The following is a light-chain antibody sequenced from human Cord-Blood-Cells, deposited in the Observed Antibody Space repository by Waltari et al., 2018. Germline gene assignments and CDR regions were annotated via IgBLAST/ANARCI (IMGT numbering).Light chain of an antibody. CDR2: EVS. J-gene: IGLJ1*01. CDR3: SSYAGSNNLGV. Sequence: QSALTQPPSASGSPGQSVTIPCTGTSSDVGGYNYVPWYQQHPGKAPNLRIYEVSKRPTGLPARFSGATSGNTPSLTFSGLQAEDEADYYCSSYAGSNNLGVFGTGTKVTVL. V-gene: IGLV2-8*01. CDR1: SSDVGGYNY.